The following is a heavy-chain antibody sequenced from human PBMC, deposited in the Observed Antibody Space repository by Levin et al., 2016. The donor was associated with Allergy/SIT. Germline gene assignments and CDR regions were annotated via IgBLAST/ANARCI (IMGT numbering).Heavy chain of an antibody. CDR1: GYSISSGYY. CDR2: IYHSGST. Sequence: SETLSLTCAVSGYSISSGYYWGWIRQPPGKGLEWIGSIYHSGSTYYNPSLKSRVTISVDTSKNQFSLKLSSVTAADTAVYYCARGGGRVTMVRGVIGWFDPWGQGTLVTVSS. CDR3: ARGGGRVTMVRGVIGWFDP. D-gene: IGHD3-10*01. V-gene: IGHV4-38-2*01. J-gene: IGHJ5*02.